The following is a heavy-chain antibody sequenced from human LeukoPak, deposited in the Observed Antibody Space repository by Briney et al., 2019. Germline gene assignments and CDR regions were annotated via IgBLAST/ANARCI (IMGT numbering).Heavy chain of an antibody. V-gene: IGHV3-23*01. CDR1: GFTFSSYD. CDR2: ISGNGHNT. CDR3: AKDHGSGSYYNLPDF. D-gene: IGHD3-10*01. J-gene: IGHJ4*02. Sequence: PGGSLRLSCAASGFTFSSYDMSWVRQAPGQGLEWVSAISGNGHNTYYGDSVKGRFTVSRDNSKNTLYLQMNSLRAEDTAFYYCAKDHGSGSYYNLPDFWGQGTLVTVSS.